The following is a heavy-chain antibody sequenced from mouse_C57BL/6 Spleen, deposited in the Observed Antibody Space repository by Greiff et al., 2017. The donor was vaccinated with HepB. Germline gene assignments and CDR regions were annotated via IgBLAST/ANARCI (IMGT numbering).Heavy chain of an antibody. CDR2: INPSNGGT. D-gene: IGHD1-1*01. CDR3: ARTIPQNYYGSSYGDYAMDY. J-gene: IGHJ4*01. V-gene: IGHV1-53*01. CDR1: GYTFTSYW. Sequence: QVQLQQPGTELVKPGASVKLSCKASGYTFTSYWMHWVKQRPGQGLEWIGNINPSNGGTNYNEKFKSKATLTVDKSSSTAYMQLSSLTSEDSAVYYCARTIPQNYYGSSYGDYAMDYWGQGTSVTVSS.